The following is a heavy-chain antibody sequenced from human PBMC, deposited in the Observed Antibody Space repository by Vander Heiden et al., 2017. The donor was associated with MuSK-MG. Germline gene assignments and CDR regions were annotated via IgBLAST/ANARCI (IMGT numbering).Heavy chain of an antibody. D-gene: IGHD2-21*01. V-gene: IGHV4-39*07. CDR2: IYYSGST. Sequence: STSGYYWGWVRQSPGKGLEWIGSIYYSGSTYYNPSLKSRVAISEDTSKNQFSLKVNSVTAADTAVYYCARGGTVANFDYWGQGTLVTVSS. CDR3: ARGGTVANFDY. CDR1: STSGYY. J-gene: IGHJ4*02.